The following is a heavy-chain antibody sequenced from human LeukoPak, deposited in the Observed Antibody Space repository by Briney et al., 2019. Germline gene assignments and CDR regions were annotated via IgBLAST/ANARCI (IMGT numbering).Heavy chain of an antibody. D-gene: IGHD4-17*01. CDR1: GGSISSYY. J-gene: IGHJ4*02. CDR2: IYYSGST. V-gene: IGHV4-59*12. CDR3: AREGNIYGDYGA. Sequence: SETLSLTCTVSGGSISSYYWSWIRQPPGKGLEWIGYIYYSGSTNYNPSLKSRVTMSVDTSKNQFSLKLSSVTAADTAVYYCAREGNIYGDYGAWGQGTLVTVSS.